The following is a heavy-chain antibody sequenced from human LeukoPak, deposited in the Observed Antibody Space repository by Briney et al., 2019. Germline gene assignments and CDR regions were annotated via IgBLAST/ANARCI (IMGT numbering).Heavy chain of an antibody. V-gene: IGHV3-74*01. J-gene: IGHJ4*02. D-gene: IGHD5-24*01. CDR3: ARDSYNNVDY. Sequence: GGSLRLSCAASGFTFSSYWLHWVRQAPGQGLVWVSRTDTEGTSTHYADSVKGRFTVSRDNAKNTIYLQMNSLRAEDTAVYYCARDSYNNVDYWGQGTLVTVSS. CDR1: GFTFSSYW. CDR2: TDTEGTST.